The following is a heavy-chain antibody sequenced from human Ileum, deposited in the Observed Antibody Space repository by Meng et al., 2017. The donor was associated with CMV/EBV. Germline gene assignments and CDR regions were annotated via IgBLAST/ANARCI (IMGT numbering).Heavy chain of an antibody. CDR1: GGSFSGYY. CDR2: NNHSGSN. D-gene: IGHD4-23*01. CDR3: ARGIGGNSGY. J-gene: IGHJ4*02. Sequence: LSLTRAVYGGSFSGYYWGWNRQPPGKGLGWIGENNHSGSNKYNPSLKSRVTISVDTSKNQFSLKLSSVTAADTAVYYCARGIGGNSGYWGQGTLVTVSS. V-gene: IGHV4-34*01.